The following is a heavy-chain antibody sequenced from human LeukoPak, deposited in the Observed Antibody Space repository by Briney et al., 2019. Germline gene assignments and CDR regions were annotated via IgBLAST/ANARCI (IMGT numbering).Heavy chain of an antibody. V-gene: IGHV1-46*01. Sequence: GASVKVSCKASGYTFTNSYMHWVRQAPGQGLQWMGLINPSGGTTTYAQKFQGRVTMTRDTSTSTAYMELRSLRSDDTAVYYCARDRLDFQTRYYYYMDVWGKGTTVTVSS. CDR1: GYTFTNSY. CDR2: INPSGGTT. J-gene: IGHJ6*03. CDR3: ARDRLDFQTRYYYYMDV. D-gene: IGHD3/OR15-3a*01.